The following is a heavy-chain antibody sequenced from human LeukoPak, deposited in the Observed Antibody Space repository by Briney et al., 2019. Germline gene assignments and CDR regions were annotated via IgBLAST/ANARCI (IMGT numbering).Heavy chain of an antibody. Sequence: GGSLRLSCAASRFTFSTYSMNWVSQAPGKGLEWVSYISSSGSTIYYADSVGGRFTTSRDNAKDSLYLQMNSLRAEDTAVYYCASLSYGSDYWGQGTLVTVSS. D-gene: IGHD5-18*01. CDR2: ISSSGSTI. CDR1: RFTFSTYS. J-gene: IGHJ4*02. V-gene: IGHV3-48*04. CDR3: ASLSYGSDY.